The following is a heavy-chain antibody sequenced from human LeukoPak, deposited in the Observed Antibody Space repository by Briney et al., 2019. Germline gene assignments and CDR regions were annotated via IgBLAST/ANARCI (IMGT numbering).Heavy chain of an antibody. CDR1: GGSFSGYY. J-gene: IGHJ6*03. D-gene: IGHD4-17*01. CDR3: ARLISGVTTVSNYYYYYMDV. CDR2: INHSGST. Sequence: SETLSLTCAVYGGSFSGYYWSWIRQPPGKGLEWIGEINHSGSTNYNPSLKSRVTISVDTSKNQFSLKLSSVTAADTAVYYCARLISGVTTVSNYYYYYMDVWGKGTTVTISS. V-gene: IGHV4-34*01.